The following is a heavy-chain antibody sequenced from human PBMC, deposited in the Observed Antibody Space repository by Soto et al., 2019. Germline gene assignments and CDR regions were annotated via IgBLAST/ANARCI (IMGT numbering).Heavy chain of an antibody. D-gene: IGHD2-15*01. CDR2: VYPSTSQA. J-gene: IGHJ6*02. CDR1: GYKFSTYW. CDR3: SRQLPYGGNSYYGMDV. Sequence: GESQKISCKGSGYKFSTYWIAWVRQMPGKGLEFMGVVYPSTSQATYSPSFQGQVTISADKSINTAYLEWGGLKASDTAIYYCSRQLPYGGNSYYGMDVWGQGTTVTVSS. V-gene: IGHV5-51*01.